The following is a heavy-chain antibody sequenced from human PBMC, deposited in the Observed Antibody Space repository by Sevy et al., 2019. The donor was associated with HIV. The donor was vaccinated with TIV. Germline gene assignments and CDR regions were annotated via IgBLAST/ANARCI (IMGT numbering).Heavy chain of an antibody. CDR3: ATGVVGAVAGTAVVFDS. Sequence: GGSLRLSCAASGFTFSHAWMSWVRQAPGKGLEWVSRIKSKTDSETTDYAEHVQGRFTISIDDSGNTLYLQMNSLKTEDTAVYYCATGVVGAVAGTAVVFDSWGQGTLVTVSS. V-gene: IGHV3-15*01. CDR2: IKSKTDSETT. CDR1: GFTFSHAW. D-gene: IGHD6-19*01. J-gene: IGHJ4*02.